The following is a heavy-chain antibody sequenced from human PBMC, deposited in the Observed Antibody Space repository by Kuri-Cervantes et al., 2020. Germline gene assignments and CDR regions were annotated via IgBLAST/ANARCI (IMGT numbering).Heavy chain of an antibody. CDR3: ARDFPEGITMIVPGAFDI. V-gene: IGHV3-21*01. CDR1: GFTFSSYS. J-gene: IGHJ3*02. CDR2: ISSSSSYI. Sequence: GESLKISCAASGFTFSSYSMNWVRQAPGEGLEWVSSISSSSSYIYYADSVKGRFTISRDNAKNSLYLQMNSLRAEDTAVYYCARDFPEGITMIVPGAFDIWGQGTMVTVSS. D-gene: IGHD3-22*01.